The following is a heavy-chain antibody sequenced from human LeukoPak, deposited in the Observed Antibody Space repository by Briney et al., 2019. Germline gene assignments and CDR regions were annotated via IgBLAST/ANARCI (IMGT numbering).Heavy chain of an antibody. V-gene: IGHV3-30*04. J-gene: IGHJ3*02. Sequence: GRSLRLSCAASGFTFSSCALHWVRQAPGKGLEWVAIISYDGKNKYYADSVKGRFIISRDNSKNTLYLQMNSLRVEDTAVYFCARDPKRGFSYGWGAFDIWGQGTMVTVSS. D-gene: IGHD5-18*01. CDR2: ISYDGKNK. CDR1: GFTFSSCA. CDR3: ARDPKRGFSYGWGAFDI.